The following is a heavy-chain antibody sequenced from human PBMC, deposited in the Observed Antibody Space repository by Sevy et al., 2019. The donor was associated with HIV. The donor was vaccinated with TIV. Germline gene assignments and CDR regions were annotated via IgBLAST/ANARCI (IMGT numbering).Heavy chain of an antibody. CDR2: INHSGST. CDR3: ARGISVTMVRGRAFDI. D-gene: IGHD3-10*01. V-gene: IGHV4-34*01. Sequence: SETLSLTCAVYGGSFSGYYWSWIRQPPGKGLERIGEINHSGSTNYNPSLKSRVTISVDTSKNQFSLKLSSVTAADTAVYYCARGISVTMVRGRAFDIWGQGTMVTVSS. J-gene: IGHJ3*02. CDR1: GGSFSGYY.